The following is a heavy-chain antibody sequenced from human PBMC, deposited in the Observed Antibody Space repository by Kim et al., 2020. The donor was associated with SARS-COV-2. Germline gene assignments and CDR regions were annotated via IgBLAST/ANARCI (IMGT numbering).Heavy chain of an antibody. CDR3: AREGIVVVVAATRTFDY. V-gene: IGHV4-38-2*02. J-gene: IGHJ4*02. CDR2: IYHSGST. D-gene: IGHD2-15*01. CDR1: GSSISSGYY. Sequence: SETLSLTCTVSGSSISSGYYWGWIRQPPGKGLEWIGSIYHSGSTYYNPSLKSRVTISVDTSKNQFSLKLSSVTAADTAVYYCAREGIVVVVAATRTFDYWGQGTLVTVSS.